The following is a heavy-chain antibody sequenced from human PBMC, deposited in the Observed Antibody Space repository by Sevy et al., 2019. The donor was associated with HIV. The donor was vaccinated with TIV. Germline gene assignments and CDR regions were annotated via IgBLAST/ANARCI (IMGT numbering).Heavy chain of an antibody. CDR1: GFTFSSYA. Sequence: GGSLRLSCAASGFTFSSYAMNWVRQAPGKGLEWVAVISYDGSNKYYADSVKGRFTISRDNSKNTLYLQMNSLRAEDTAVYYCARDPMKARHSSGWGTRLPPDYWGQGTLVTVSS. CDR3: ARDPMKARHSSGWGTRLPPDY. J-gene: IGHJ4*02. CDR2: ISYDGSNK. D-gene: IGHD6-19*01. V-gene: IGHV3-30*04.